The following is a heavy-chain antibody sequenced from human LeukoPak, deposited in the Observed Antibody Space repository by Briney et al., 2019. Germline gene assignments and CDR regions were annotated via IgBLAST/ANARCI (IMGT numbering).Heavy chain of an antibody. CDR2: INPNSGGT. CDR3: AKSGYSYGRDYYSYYMDV. D-gene: IGHD5-18*01. J-gene: IGHJ6*03. V-gene: IGHV1-2*02. CDR1: GYTFTGYY. Sequence: ASVKVSCKASGYTFTGYYMHWVRQAPGQGLEWMGWINPNSGGTNYAQKFQGRVTMTRDTSISTAYMELSRLRSDDTAVYYCAKSGYSYGRDYYSYYMDVWGKGTTVTVSS.